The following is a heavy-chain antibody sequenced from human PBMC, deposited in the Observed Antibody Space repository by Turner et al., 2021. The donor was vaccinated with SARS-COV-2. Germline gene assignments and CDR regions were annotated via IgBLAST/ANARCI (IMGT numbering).Heavy chain of an antibody. J-gene: IGHJ5*02. CDR3: ARELTNNWFHP. CDR1: GASINSYY. D-gene: IGHD3-10*01. Sequence: QVLLQESGPGLVKPSETLSFTCTVSGASINSYYWAWIRQPPGKRLEWIGYIYYRGSTNYNPSLKSRVTISVDTSKNQFSLKLTSVTAADTALYYCARELTNNWFHPRGQGTLVTVSS. CDR2: IYYRGST. V-gene: IGHV4-59*01.